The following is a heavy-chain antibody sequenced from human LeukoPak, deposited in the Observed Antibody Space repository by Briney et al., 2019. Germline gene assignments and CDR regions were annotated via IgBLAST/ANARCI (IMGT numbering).Heavy chain of an antibody. CDR1: GGSISTSNW. Sequence: SGTLSLTCAVSGGSISTSNWWSWVRQPPGKGLEWIGEIYHSGSTNYHPSLKSRVTISVDKSKNQFSLKLSSVTAADTAVYYCARVGGGYTYGCDYWGQGTLVTVSS. J-gene: IGHJ4*02. D-gene: IGHD5-18*01. CDR3: ARVGGGYTYGCDY. CDR2: IYHSGST. V-gene: IGHV4-4*02.